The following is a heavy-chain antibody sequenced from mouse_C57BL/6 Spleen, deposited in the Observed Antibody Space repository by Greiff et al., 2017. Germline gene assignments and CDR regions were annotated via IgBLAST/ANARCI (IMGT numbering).Heavy chain of an antibody. CDR3: ARVSSGYNYYAMDY. J-gene: IGHJ4*01. Sequence: VKLQESGPELVKPGASVKISCKASGYSFTSYYIHWVKQRPGQGLEWIGWIYPGSGNTKYNEKFKGKATLTADTSSSTAYMQLSSLTSEDSAVYYCARVSSGYNYYAMDYWGQGTSVTVSS. CDR1: GYSFTSYY. CDR2: IYPGSGNT. D-gene: IGHD3-2*02. V-gene: IGHV1-66*01.